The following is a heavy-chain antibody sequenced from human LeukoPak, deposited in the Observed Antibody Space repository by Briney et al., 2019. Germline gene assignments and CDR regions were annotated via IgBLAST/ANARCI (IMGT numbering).Heavy chain of an antibody. CDR1: GGSLSNYF. CDR2: IYSSGST. V-gene: IGHV4-59*08. J-gene: IGHJ4*02. CDR3: TRHPGGNAAHRFDY. Sequence: SETLSLTWTVAGGSLSNYFWSWIRQPPGTGLEWIGYIYSSGSTHYNPSLQSRVTISVDTSKNQFSLNLNSVTAADTAVYYCTRHPGGNAAHRFDYWGLGFLVTVSS. D-gene: IGHD4-23*01.